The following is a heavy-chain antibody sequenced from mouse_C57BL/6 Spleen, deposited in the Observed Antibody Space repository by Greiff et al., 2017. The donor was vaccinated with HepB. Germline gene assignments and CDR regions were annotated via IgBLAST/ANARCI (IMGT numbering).Heavy chain of an antibody. CDR1: GYTFTSYW. CDR3: ARDDGYYPAWFAY. Sequence: VQLQQPGTELVKPGASVKLSCKASGYTFTSYWMHWVKQRPGQGLEWIGNINPSNGGTNYNEKFKSKATLTVDKSSSTAYMQLSSLTSEDSAVYYCARDDGYYPAWFAYWGQGTLVTVSA. CDR2: INPSNGGT. D-gene: IGHD2-3*01. V-gene: IGHV1-53*01. J-gene: IGHJ3*01.